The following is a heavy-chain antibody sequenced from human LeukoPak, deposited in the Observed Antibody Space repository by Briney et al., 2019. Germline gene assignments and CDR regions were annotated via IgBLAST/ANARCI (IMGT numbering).Heavy chain of an antibody. CDR3: ARGREQPTAS. Sequence: SETLSLTCAVYGGSFSGYYWSWIRQPPGKGLEWIGEINHSGSTNYNPSLKSRDTISVDTSKNQFSLKLSSVTAADTAVYYCARGREQPTASWGQGTLVTVSS. CDR1: GGSFSGYY. CDR2: INHSGST. V-gene: IGHV4-34*01. J-gene: IGHJ4*02. D-gene: IGHD6-13*01.